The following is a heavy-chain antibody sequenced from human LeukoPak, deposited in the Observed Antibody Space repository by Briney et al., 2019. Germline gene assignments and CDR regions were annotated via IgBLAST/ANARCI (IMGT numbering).Heavy chain of an antibody. CDR2: IYHSGST. CDR1: GGSISSGGYS. CDR3: ARHVTISGPYDASDI. Sequence: SETLSLTCAVSGGSISSGGYSWSWIRQPPGKGLEWIGYIYHSGSTNYNPSLKSRVTISVDTSKNQFSLKLRSVTAADTAVYYCARHVTISGPYDASDIWGQGTMVTVSP. D-gene: IGHD5-24*01. J-gene: IGHJ3*02. V-gene: IGHV4-30-2*01.